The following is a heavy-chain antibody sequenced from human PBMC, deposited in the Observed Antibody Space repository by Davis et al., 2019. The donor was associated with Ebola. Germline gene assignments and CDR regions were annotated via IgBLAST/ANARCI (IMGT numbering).Heavy chain of an antibody. J-gene: IGHJ6*03. CDR1: GGSIFRHA. V-gene: IGHV1-69*04. CDR3: ARGPNCASDTCYSFYNHYMDV. CDR2: IIPLIGVV. Sequence: SVKVSCKASGGSIFRHAVTWVRQAPAQGLEWMGTIIPLIGVVKYAQRFQGRVTISADESTSTAYLELNSLTSEDTALYYCARGPNCASDTCYSFYNHYMDVWGNGTTVIVSS. D-gene: IGHD2-21*01.